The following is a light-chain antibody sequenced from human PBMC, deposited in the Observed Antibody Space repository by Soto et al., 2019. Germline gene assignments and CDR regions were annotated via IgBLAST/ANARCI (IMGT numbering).Light chain of an antibody. Sequence: QSVLTQPPSASGTPGQRVTISCSGSISNIGSNFIYWYQQLPGTAPKLLIYRNNERPPGVPYRFSGSKTGTSASLATSGLRYEDEADYHCAAWDDSLSGVVFGGGTKLTVL. J-gene: IGLJ2*01. CDR1: ISNIGSNF. V-gene: IGLV1-47*01. CDR3: AAWDDSLSGVV. CDR2: RNN.